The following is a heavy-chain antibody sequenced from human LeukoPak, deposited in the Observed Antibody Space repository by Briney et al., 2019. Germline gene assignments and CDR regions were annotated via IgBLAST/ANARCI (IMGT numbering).Heavy chain of an antibody. D-gene: IGHD6-13*01. CDR1: GYTFTGYY. CDR2: INPNSGGT. V-gene: IGHV1-2*02. CDR3: ARESIAAAGKYYYYYYMDV. J-gene: IGHJ6*03. Sequence: EASVKVSCKASGYTFTGYYMHWVRQAPGQGLEWMGWINPNSGGTNYAQKFQGRVTMTRDTSISTAYMELSRLRSDDTAVYYCARESIAAAGKYYYYYYMDVWGKGTTVTVSS.